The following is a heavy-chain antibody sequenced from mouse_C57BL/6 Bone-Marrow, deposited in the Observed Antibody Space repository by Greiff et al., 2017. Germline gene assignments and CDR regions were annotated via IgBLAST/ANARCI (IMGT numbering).Heavy chain of an antibody. CDR1: GYAFTNYL. J-gene: IGHJ3*01. CDR2: INPGSGGT. D-gene: IGHD1-1*01. CDR3: ARHGSSYGGPWFAY. V-gene: IGHV1-54*01. Sequence: VQLQQSGAELVRPGTSVKVSCKASGYAFTNYLIEWVKQRPGQGLEWIGVINPGSGGTNYNEKFKGKATLTADKSSSTACMQLSSLTSEDSAVYFCARHGSSYGGPWFAYWGQGTLVTVSA.